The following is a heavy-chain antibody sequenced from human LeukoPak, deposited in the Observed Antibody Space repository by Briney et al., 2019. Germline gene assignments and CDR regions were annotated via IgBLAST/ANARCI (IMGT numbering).Heavy chain of an antibody. CDR2: ISVHNGNI. CDR1: GYTFSNYG. D-gene: IGHD3-16*02. J-gene: IGHJ3*01. Sequence: ASVKVSCKASGYTFSNYGISWVRQAPGHGLEWMGWISVHNGNIKYAQKFQGRVTMTTDTSTTTAYMELRSLGSDDTAVYYCAKPHTSGSYLYDAFDVWGQGTMVTVSS. CDR3: AKPHTSGSYLYDAFDV. V-gene: IGHV1-18*01.